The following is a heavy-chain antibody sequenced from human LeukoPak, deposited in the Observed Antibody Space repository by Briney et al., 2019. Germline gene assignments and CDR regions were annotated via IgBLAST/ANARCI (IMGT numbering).Heavy chain of an antibody. Sequence: ASVKVSCKVSGYTLTELSMHWVRQAPGKGLEWMGGFDPEDGETIYAQKFQGRVTMTEDTSTDTAYMELSSLRSEDTAVYYCATGRCSSTSCYYYYGMDVWGQGTTVTVSS. V-gene: IGHV1-24*01. CDR2: FDPEDGET. CDR3: ATGRCSSTSCYYYYGMDV. D-gene: IGHD2-2*01. J-gene: IGHJ6*02. CDR1: GYTLTELS.